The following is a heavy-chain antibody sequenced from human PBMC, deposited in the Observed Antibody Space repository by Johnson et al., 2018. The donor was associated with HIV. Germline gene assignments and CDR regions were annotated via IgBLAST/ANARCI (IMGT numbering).Heavy chain of an antibody. D-gene: IGHD6-13*01. Sequence: VQLVESGGGVVRPGGSLRLSCAASGFTFDDYGMSWVRQAPGKGLEWVSGINWNGGSTGYADSVKGRFTISRDNAKNTLYLQMNSLRAEDAAVYYFARCRSSNCFDAFDIWGQGTMVTVSA. CDR2: INWNGGST. CDR3: ARCRSSNCFDAFDI. J-gene: IGHJ3*02. CDR1: GFTFDDYG. V-gene: IGHV3-20*04.